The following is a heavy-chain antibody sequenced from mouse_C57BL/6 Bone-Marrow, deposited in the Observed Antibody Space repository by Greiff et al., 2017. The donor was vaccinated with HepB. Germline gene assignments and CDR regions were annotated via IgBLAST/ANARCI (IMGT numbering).Heavy chain of an antibody. J-gene: IGHJ3*01. Sequence: EVMLVESGGGLVMPGGSLKLSCAASGFTFSSYAMSWVRHTPEKRLEWVATISDGGSYTYYPDNVKGRFTISRDNAKNNLYLQMSHLKSEDTAMYYCARERGGDGAYWGQGTLVTVSA. V-gene: IGHV5-4*01. CDR2: ISDGGSYT. CDR1: GFTFSSYA. CDR3: ARERGGDGAY. D-gene: IGHD1-2*01.